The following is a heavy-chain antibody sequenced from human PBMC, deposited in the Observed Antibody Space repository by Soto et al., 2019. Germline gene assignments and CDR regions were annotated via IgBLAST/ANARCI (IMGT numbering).Heavy chain of an antibody. CDR2: IYYSGST. V-gene: IGHV4-31*03. CDR3: ARTYVGARTNPNDDAFDI. J-gene: IGHJ3*02. CDR1: GGSISSGGYY. D-gene: IGHD1-26*01. Sequence: PSETLSLTCTVSGGSISSGGYYWSWIRQHPGKGLEWIGYIYYSGSTYYNPSLKSRVTISVDTSKNQFSLKLSSVTAADTAVYYCARTYVGARTNPNDDAFDIWGQGTMVTVSS.